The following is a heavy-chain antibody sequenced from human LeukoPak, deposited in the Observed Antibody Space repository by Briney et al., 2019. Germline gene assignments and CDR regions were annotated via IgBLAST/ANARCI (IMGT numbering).Heavy chain of an antibody. V-gene: IGHV4-61*02. CDR2: IYSSGST. Sequence: PSQTLSLTCTVSDGSISSNSYYWSWIRQPAGKGLEWIGRIYSSGSTNYNPSLKSRVTISIDTSRDQFSLKLTSVTAADPAVYYCARVTIPAAGHAFDIWGQGTMVTVSS. J-gene: IGHJ3*02. CDR1: DGSISSNSYY. CDR3: ARVTIPAAGHAFDI. D-gene: IGHD6-13*01.